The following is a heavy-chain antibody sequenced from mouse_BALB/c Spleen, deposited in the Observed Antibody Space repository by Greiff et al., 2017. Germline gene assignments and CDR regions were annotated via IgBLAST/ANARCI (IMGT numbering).Heavy chain of an antibody. Sequence: EVKVVESGGGLVQPGGSRKLSCAASGFTFSSFGMHWVRQAPEKGLEWVAYISSGSSTSYYADTVKGRFTISRDNPKNTLFLQMTSLRSEDTAMYYCARQYGNYVGYYAMDYWGQGTSVTVSS. D-gene: IGHD2-10*02. J-gene: IGHJ4*01. CDR2: ISSGSSTS. CDR3: ARQYGNYVGYYAMDY. V-gene: IGHV5-17*02. CDR1: GFTFSSFG.